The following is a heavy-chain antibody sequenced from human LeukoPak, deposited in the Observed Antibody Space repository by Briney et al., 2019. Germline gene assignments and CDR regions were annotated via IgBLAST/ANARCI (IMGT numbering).Heavy chain of an antibody. CDR2: IYTSGST. CDR1: GGSISSYY. CDR3: ARALGSRRPSYGISGPYYYYYMDV. D-gene: IGHD5-18*01. J-gene: IGHJ6*03. Sequence: SETLSLTCTVSGGSISSYYWSWIRQPAGKGLEWIGRIYTSGSTNYNPSLKSRVTMSVDTSKNQFSLKLSSVTAADTAVYYCARALGSRRPSYGISGPYYYYYMDVWGKGTTVTISS. V-gene: IGHV4-4*07.